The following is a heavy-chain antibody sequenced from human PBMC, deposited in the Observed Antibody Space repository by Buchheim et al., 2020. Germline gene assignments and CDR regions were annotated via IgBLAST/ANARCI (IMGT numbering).Heavy chain of an antibody. J-gene: IGHJ6*02. CDR3: ARDQNSNLYYYDSSFDYYYYGMDV. Sequence: EVQLVESGGGLVQPGGSLRLSCAASGFTFSSYSMNWVRQAPGKGLEWVSYISSSSSTIYYADSVKGRFTISRDNAKNSLYLQMNSLRAEDTAVYYCARDQNSNLYYYDSSFDYYYYGMDVWGQGTT. V-gene: IGHV3-48*01. D-gene: IGHD3-22*01. CDR2: ISSSSSTI. CDR1: GFTFSSYS.